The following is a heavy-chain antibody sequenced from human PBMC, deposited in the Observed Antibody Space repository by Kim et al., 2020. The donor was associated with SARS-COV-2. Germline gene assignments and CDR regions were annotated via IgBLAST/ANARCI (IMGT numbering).Heavy chain of an antibody. CDR3: ARDFWEGLFDY. V-gene: IGHV3-30*15. CDR2: K. J-gene: IGHJ4*02. D-gene: IGHD3-3*01. Sequence: KYYAGSGKGRFTISRDNSNSTLYLQMSRLRAEDTAVYYCARDFWEGLFDYWGQGTLVTVSS.